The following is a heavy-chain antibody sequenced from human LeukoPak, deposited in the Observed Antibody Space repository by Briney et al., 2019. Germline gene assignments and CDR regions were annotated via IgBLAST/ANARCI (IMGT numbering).Heavy chain of an antibody. D-gene: IGHD1-14*01. J-gene: IGHJ4*02. Sequence: GGSLRLSCAGSGFTFGGYGMHWFRQTPGKGLEWVAVIAYDGSRAFYADSVKGRFTISRDSSKNTMSVQMDDLRAEDMAVYYCTRYNNDHFDYWGQGTLVTVSS. V-gene: IGHV3-33*01. CDR3: TRYNNDHFDY. CDR1: GFTFGGYG. CDR2: IAYDGSRA.